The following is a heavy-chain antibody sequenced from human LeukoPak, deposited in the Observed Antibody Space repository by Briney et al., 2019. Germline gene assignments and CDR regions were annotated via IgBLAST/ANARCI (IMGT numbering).Heavy chain of an antibody. J-gene: IGHJ3*02. CDR2: INTNTGNP. CDR3: ASALTTGHHDAFDI. V-gene: IGHV7-4-1*02. D-gene: IGHD4-11*01. CDR1: GYTFTSYA. Sequence: ASVKVSCKASGYTFTSYAMNWVRQAPGQGLEWMGWINTNTGNPTYAQGFTGRFVFSLDTSVTTAYLQISSLKAEDTAVYYCASALTTGHHDAFDIWGQGTMVTVSS.